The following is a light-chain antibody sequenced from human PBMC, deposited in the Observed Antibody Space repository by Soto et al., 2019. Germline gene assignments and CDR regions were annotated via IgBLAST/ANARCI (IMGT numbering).Light chain of an antibody. CDR1: QIVTGNF. CDR3: QQYGDSLLT. Sequence: EVVLTQSPGTLSLSPGEGATLSCRASQIVTGNFLAWYQQKPGQAPRLLMYDASTRATGIPDRFSGSGSGTDFTLIISRLEHEDVAVYYCQQYGDSLLTFGQGTKVEIK. V-gene: IGKV3-20*01. CDR2: DAS. J-gene: IGKJ1*01.